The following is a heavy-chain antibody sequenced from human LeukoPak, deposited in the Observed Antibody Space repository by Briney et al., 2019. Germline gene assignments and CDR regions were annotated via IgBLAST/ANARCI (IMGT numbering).Heavy chain of an antibody. J-gene: IGHJ4*02. CDR3: AGPMGPAGIFGFDY. V-gene: IGHV3-21*01. CDR2: ISSSSSYI. D-gene: IGHD2-2*01. CDR1: GFTFSSYG. Sequence: GGSLRLSCAASGFTFSSYGMSWVRQAPGKGLEWVSSISSSSSYIYYADSVKGRFTISRDNAKKSLYLQMNSLRAEDTAVYYCAGPMGPAGIFGFDYWGQGALVTVSS.